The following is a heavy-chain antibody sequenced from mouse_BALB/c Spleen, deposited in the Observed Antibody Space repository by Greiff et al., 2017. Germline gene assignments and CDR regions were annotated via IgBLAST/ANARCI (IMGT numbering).Heavy chain of an antibody. CDR2: ILPGSGST. Sequence: QVQLQQSGAELMKPGASVKISCKATGYTFSSYWIEWVKQRPGHGLEWIGEILPGSGSTNYNEKFKGKATFTADTSSNTAYMQLSSLTSEDSAVYYCARPGYGPWFAYWGQGTLVTVSA. CDR1: GYTFSSYW. CDR3: ARPGYGPWFAY. D-gene: IGHD1-2*01. J-gene: IGHJ3*01. V-gene: IGHV1-9*01.